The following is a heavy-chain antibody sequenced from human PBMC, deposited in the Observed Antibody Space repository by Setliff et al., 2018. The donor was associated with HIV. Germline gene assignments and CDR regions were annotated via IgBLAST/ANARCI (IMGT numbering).Heavy chain of an antibody. J-gene: IGHJ4*02. CDR2: IYTSGST. CDR1: GGSISSYY. CDR3: ARHDSGGYYSLDY. Sequence: ASETLSLTCAVSGGSISSYYWSWIRQPAGKGLEWIGRIYTSGSTNYNPSLRSRVTMSIDTSKNRFSLKLNSVTAADTAVYYCARHDSGGYYSLDYWGQGTLVTVSS. V-gene: IGHV4-4*07. D-gene: IGHD3-22*01.